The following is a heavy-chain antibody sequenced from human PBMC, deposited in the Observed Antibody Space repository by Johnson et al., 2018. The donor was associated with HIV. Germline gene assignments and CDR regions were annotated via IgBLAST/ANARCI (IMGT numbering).Heavy chain of an antibody. CDR2: IYSGGSR. D-gene: IGHD2-15*01. CDR3: ARAVCRGGRCYSHDAFDI. CDR1: GFTVNSNY. V-gene: IGHV3-53*01. Sequence: VQLVESGGGLIQPGGSLRLSCAASGFTVNSNYMSWVRQAPGQGLEWVSVIYSGGSRHYRDSVKGRFTVYRDSSRNTVYLQMNSLRAGDTALYYCARAVCRGGRCYSHDAFDIWGQGTMVTVSS. J-gene: IGHJ3*02.